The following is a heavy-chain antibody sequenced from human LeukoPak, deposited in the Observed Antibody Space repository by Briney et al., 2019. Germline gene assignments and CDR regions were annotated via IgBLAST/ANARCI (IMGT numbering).Heavy chain of an antibody. V-gene: IGHV5-51*01. CDR1: GYSFTSYW. CDR3: ARRSSSWDRYDN. CDR2: IYPGDSDT. D-gene: IGHD6-13*01. J-gene: IGHJ4*02. Sequence: GESLKISCKGSGYSFTSYWIGWVRQMPGKGLERMGIIYPGDSDTKYSPSSQGQVTISADKSISTAYLQWSSLKASDTAMYYCARRSSSWDRYDNWGQGTLVTVSS.